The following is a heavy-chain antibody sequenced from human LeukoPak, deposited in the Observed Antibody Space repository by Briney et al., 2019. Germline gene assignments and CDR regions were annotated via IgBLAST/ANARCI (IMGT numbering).Heavy chain of an antibody. Sequence: SDTLSLTCTVSGDSISSYYWNWIRQPPGKGLEYIGHMYYNGDSNYKPSLKSRVTISVDTSKSQFSLQLRSVTTADTAVYYCARTKYGGHSIYYCYLDVWGKRTTVTVSS. D-gene: IGHD4-23*01. CDR1: GDSISSYY. CDR2: MYYNGDS. CDR3: ARTKYGGHSIYYCYLDV. J-gene: IGHJ6*03. V-gene: IGHV4-59*07.